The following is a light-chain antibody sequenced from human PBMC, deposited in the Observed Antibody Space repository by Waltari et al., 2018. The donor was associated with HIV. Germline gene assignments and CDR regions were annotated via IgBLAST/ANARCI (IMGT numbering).Light chain of an antibody. J-gene: IGLJ3*02. CDR2: GNN. CDR3: QSYDSSLSGWV. V-gene: IGLV1-40*01. CDR1: SSNIGAGYD. Sequence: QSVLTQPPSVSGAPGQRVTISCTGRSSNIGAGYDVHWYQQLPGTAPKLLIFGNNKRPAGGPDRFAGSKAGTSASLAITGRQAEDEADYYCQSYDSSLSGWVFGGGTKLTVL.